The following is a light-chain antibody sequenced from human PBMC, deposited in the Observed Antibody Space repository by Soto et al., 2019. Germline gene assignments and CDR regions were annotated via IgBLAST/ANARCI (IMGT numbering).Light chain of an antibody. Sequence: QSVLTQPASVSGSPGQSITISCTGTSSDVGSYNLVSWYQQHPGKAPKLMIYEVSKRPSGVSNRFSGSKSGNTASLTISGLQAEDVADYYCCSYAGSSFYVFGTGTKVTVL. CDR1: SSDVGSYNL. V-gene: IGLV2-23*02. CDR2: EVS. CDR3: CSYAGSSFYV. J-gene: IGLJ1*01.